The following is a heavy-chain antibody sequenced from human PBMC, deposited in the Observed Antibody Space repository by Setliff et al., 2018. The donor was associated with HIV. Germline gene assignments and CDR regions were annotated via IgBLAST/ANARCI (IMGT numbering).Heavy chain of an antibody. J-gene: IGHJ4*02. D-gene: IGHD3-10*01. CDR1: GGSISSHY. V-gene: IGHV4-59*11. CDR2: IYYSGST. Sequence: SETLSLTCNVSGGSISSHYWSWIRQPPGKGLEWIGYIYYSGSTNYNPSLKSRVTISVDTSKNQFSLKLSSVTAADTAVYYCARAIGIISLYYFDSWGQGTLVTVSS. CDR3: ARAIGIISLYYFDS.